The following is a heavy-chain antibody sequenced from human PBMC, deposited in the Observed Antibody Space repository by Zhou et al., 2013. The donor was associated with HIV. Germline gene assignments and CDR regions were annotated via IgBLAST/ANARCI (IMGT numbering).Heavy chain of an antibody. D-gene: IGHD3-22*01. J-gene: IGHJ4*02. Sequence: QVQLVQSGAEVKKPGSSVKVSCKASGGTFNNYAFSWVRQAPGQRLEWMGGIIPIFGTTNYAQNFQGRVTITTDEGTSTAYMELRSLRSEDTAVYYCATRGGNYYDSGGEDYFDYWGQGTLGHRLL. CDR2: IIPIFGTT. V-gene: IGHV1-69*05. CDR1: GGTFNNYA. CDR3: ATRGGNYYDSGGEDYFDY.